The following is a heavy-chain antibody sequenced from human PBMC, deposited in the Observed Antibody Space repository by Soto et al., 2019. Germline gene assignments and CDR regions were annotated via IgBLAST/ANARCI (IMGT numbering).Heavy chain of an antibody. Sequence: GGSLRLSXAASGFTFGSYAMSWVRLAPGKGLEWVSVAGPSGSSTFYADSVRGRFTISRDNVENTLYLQMNSLRVADTALYFCARTYYYDSTGYYRTFDYWGQGT. CDR3: ARTYYYDSTGYYRTFDY. CDR2: AGPSGSST. D-gene: IGHD3-22*01. J-gene: IGHJ4*02. CDR1: GFTFGSYA. V-gene: IGHV3-23*01.